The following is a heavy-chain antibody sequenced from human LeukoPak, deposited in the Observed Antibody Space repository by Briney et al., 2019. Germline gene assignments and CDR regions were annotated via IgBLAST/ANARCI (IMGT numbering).Heavy chain of an antibody. CDR2: INHSGST. D-gene: IGHD3-16*02. CDR1: GGSFSGYY. CDR3: ARGLRVRRLGELSL. J-gene: IGHJ4*02. V-gene: IGHV4-34*01. Sequence: SETLTLTCAVYGGSFSGYYWSWIRQPPGKGLEWIGEINHSGSTNYNPSLKSRVTISVDTSKNQFSLKLSSVTAADTAVYYCARGLRVRRLGELSLWGQGTLVTVSS.